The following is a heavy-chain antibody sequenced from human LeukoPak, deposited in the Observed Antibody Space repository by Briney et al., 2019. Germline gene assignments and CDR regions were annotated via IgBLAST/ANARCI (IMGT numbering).Heavy chain of an antibody. CDR3: ARNARGPGDY. D-gene: IGHD2-2*01. J-gene: IGHJ4*02. CDR1: GFTFSTYP. CDR2: IKEDGSEK. V-gene: IGHV3-7*01. Sequence: GGSLRLSCAASGFTFSTYPMNWVRQAPGKGLEWVANIKEDGSEKYYVDSVKGRFTISRDNAKNSVYLQMNSLRAEDTAIYYCARNARGPGDYWGQGTVVTVSS.